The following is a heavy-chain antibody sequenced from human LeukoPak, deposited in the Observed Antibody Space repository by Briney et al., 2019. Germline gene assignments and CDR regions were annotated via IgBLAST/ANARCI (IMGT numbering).Heavy chain of an antibody. J-gene: IGHJ4*02. V-gene: IGHV5-51*01. CDR2: IYPGDSDT. D-gene: IGHD1-7*01. Sequence: GESLKISCKGSGYSFTSYWIGCVRQMPGKGLEWMGIIYPGDSDTRYSPSFQGQVTISADKSINTAYLQWNSLKASDTAIYYCARSRDWNYDLWGQGTLVTVPS. CDR1: GYSFTSYW. CDR3: ARSRDWNYDL.